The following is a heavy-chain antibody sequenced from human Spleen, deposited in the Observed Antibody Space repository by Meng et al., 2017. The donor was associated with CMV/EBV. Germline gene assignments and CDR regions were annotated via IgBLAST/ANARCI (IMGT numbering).Heavy chain of an antibody. J-gene: IGHJ6*02. D-gene: IGHD3-10*01. CDR1: GFTFSNYE. Sequence: GESLKISCAASGFTFSNYEMNWVRQAPGKGLEWVSHISSSGNTIYYADSVKGRFTISRDNAKNTLYLQMNSLRAEDTAVYYCAKGSAPYYGMDVWGQGTTVTVSS. CDR2: ISSSGNTI. V-gene: IGHV3-48*03. CDR3: AKGSAPYYGMDV.